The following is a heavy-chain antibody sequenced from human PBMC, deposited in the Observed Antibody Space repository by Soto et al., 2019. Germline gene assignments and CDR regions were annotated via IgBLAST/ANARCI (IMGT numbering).Heavy chain of an antibody. CDR1: GYSFTSYW. V-gene: IGHV5-51*01. J-gene: IGHJ4*02. CDR2: IYPGDSDT. Sequence: GESLKISCNGSGYSFTSYWIGWVRQMPGKGLEWMGVIYPGDSDTRYSPSFQGQVTISADKSISTAYLQWSSLKASDTAMYYCARAPQPYCSGGSCYDYWGQVTLVTVSS. CDR3: ARAPQPYCSGGSCYDY. D-gene: IGHD2-15*01.